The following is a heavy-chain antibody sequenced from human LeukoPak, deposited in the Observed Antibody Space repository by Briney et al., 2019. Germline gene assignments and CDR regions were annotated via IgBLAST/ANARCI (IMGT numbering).Heavy chain of an antibody. CDR2: ISSSSSYI. J-gene: IGHJ6*02. CDR3: ATLGYCSSTSCYSPDGMDV. V-gene: IGHV3-21*01. Sequence: GGSLRLSCAASGFTFSSYAMSWVRQAPGKGLEWVSSISSSSSYIYYADSVRGRFTISRDNAKNSLYLQMNSLRAEDTAVYYCATLGYCSSTSCYSPDGMDVWGQGTTVTVSS. CDR1: GFTFSSYA. D-gene: IGHD2-2*02.